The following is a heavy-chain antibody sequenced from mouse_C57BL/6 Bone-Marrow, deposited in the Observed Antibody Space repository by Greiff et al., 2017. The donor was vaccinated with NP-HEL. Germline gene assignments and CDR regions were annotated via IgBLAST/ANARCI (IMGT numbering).Heavy chain of an antibody. D-gene: IGHD2-2*01. CDR3: TPLYYGYDGPYWYFDV. J-gene: IGHJ1*03. CDR2: IDPENGDT. Sequence: EVKLVESGAELVRPGASVKLSCTASGFNIKDDYMHWVKQRPEQGLEWIGWIDPENGDTEYASKFQGKATITADTSSNTAYLQLSSLTSEDTAVYYCTPLYYGYDGPYWYFDVWGTGTTVTVSS. V-gene: IGHV14-4*01. CDR1: GFNIKDDY.